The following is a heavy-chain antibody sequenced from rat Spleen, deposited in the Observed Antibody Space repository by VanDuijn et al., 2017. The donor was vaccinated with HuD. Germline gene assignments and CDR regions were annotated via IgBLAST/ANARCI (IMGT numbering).Heavy chain of an antibody. CDR1: GFTFNNYY. J-gene: IGHJ1*01. Sequence: EVQLVESGGGLVQPGRSLKLSCAASGFTFNNYYMVWVRQAPGKGLECIGEINKDSSTIKYTPSLTDKFTISRDNAQNTLYLQMSKLGSDDTAIYYCARCGYTTDQMGYLDFWGPGTMVTVSS. V-gene: IGHV4-2*01. CDR3: ARCGYTTDQMGYLDF. D-gene: IGHD1-6*01. CDR2: INKDSSTI.